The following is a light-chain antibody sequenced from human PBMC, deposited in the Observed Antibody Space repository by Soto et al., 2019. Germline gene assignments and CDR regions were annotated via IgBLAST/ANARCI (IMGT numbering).Light chain of an antibody. V-gene: IGKV3-15*01. CDR2: GAS. Sequence: EMVMTQSPATLSVSPGERATLSCRASQSVSSNLAWYQQKPGQAPRLLIYGASTRATGIPARFSGSGSGTEFTLTISSLQSEDFADYYCQQYNNWRRTFGQGTKVEIK. J-gene: IGKJ1*01. CDR1: QSVSSN. CDR3: QQYNNWRRT.